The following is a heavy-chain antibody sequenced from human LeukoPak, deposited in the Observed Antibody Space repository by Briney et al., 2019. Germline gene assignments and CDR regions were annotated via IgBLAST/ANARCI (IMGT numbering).Heavy chain of an antibody. CDR1: GYTFTGYY. V-gene: IGHV1-2*02. Sequence: ASVKVSCKASGYTFTGYYMHWVRQAPGQGLEWMGWINPNSGGTNYAQKFQGRVTMTRDTSISTAYMELSRLRSDDTAVYYCARAGISREIVLMFNWGQGTLVTVSS. CDR2: INPNSGGT. CDR3: ARAGISREIVLMFN. J-gene: IGHJ4*02. D-gene: IGHD2-8*01.